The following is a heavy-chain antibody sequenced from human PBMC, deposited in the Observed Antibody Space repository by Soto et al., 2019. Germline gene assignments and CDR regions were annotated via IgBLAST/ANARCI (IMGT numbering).Heavy chain of an antibody. Sequence: ESGPTLVNPTQTLTLTCTLSGFSFTTAGVAVGWIRQTPGGALEWLTLIYYNDDRRFSPSLKTRLTITGDTSKNQVVLTMTNMDPVDTATYYCAHRPSGWYLFDYWGQGTLVTVSS. CDR3: AHRPSGWYLFDY. V-gene: IGHV2-5*01. CDR2: IYYNDDR. J-gene: IGHJ4*02. D-gene: IGHD6-19*01. CDR1: GFSFTTAGVA.